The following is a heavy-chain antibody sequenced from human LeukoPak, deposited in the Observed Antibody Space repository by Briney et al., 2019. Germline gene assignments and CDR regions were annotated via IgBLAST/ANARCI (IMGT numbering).Heavy chain of an antibody. Sequence: GSLRLSCAASGFTFSSYWMSWVRQAPGKGLEWVANIKQDGSEKYYVDSVKGRFTISRDNAKNSLYLQMNSLRAEDTAVYYCARDWGGWYAGPYYFDYWGQGTLVTVSS. V-gene: IGHV3-7*04. CDR2: IKQDGSEK. CDR1: GFTFSSYW. CDR3: ARDWGGWYAGPYYFDY. J-gene: IGHJ4*02. D-gene: IGHD6-19*01.